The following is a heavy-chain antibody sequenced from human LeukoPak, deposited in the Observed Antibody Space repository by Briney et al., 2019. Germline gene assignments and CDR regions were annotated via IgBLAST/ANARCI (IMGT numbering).Heavy chain of an antibody. D-gene: IGHD5-24*01. CDR3: TTTIRWLQVKDY. CDR2: IKSKTDGGTT. J-gene: IGHJ4*02. CDR1: EFTFNNAW. Sequence: PGGSLRLSCAASEFTFNNAWMSWVRQAPGKGLEWVGRIKSKTDGGTTDYAAPVKGRFTISRDDSKNTLYLQMNSLETEDTALYFCTTTIRWLQVKDYWGQGTLVTVSS. V-gene: IGHV3-15*01.